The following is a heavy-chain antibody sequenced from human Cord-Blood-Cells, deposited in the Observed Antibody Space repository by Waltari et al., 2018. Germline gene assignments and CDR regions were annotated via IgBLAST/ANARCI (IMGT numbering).Heavy chain of an antibody. CDR1: GGSFSGYY. CDR2: INQSGST. CDR3: ARPHYGEYGWFDP. Sequence: QVQLQQWGAGLLKPSETLSLTCAVYGGSFSGYYWSWIRQPPGKGLEWIGEINQSGSTNYTPSVKSRVTISVDTAKNQFPLKLSSMTAADTAVYYCARPHYGEYGWFDPWGQGTLVTVSS. J-gene: IGHJ5*02. V-gene: IGHV4-34*01. D-gene: IGHD4-17*01.